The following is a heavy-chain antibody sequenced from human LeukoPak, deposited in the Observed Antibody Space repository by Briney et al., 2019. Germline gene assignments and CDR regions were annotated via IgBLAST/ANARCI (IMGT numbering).Heavy chain of an antibody. J-gene: IGHJ3*02. CDR1: GYSFTSYW. CDR2: IYPGDSDT. CDR3: ARSFPRLRIAFDI. Sequence: KPGESLKISCKGSGYSFTSYWIGWVRQMPGKGLEWMGIIYPGDSDTRYSPSFQGQVTISADKSISTAYLQWSSLKASDTAMYYCARSFPRLRIAFDIWGQGTMVTVSS. V-gene: IGHV5-51*03. D-gene: IGHD2-15*01.